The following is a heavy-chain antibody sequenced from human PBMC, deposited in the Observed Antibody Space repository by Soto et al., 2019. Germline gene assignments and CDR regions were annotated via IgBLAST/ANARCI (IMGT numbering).Heavy chain of an antibody. Sequence: SKTLSHKLTGSSASIRSGNYMWGWIRQPPGKWLEWIGIIYYSVTTYYNPSLNSRVTVSVDTSKNQFSLKVTSVTAADTAVYYCARLHGYCISSSCHGHYAMDVWGQGTTVT. J-gene: IGHJ6*02. V-gene: IGHV4-39*01. D-gene: IGHD2-2*01. CDR3: ARLHGYCISSSCHGHYAMDV. CDR2: IYYSVTT. CDR1: SASIRSGNYM.